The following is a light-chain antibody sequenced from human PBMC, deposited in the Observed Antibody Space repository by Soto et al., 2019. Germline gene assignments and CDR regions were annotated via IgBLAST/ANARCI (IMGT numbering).Light chain of an antibody. Sequence: EIVMTQFPATLSVSPGESATLSCRASQSVSRNLAWYQQKPGQAPRLLIQGASTSATGIAARFSDSGSGTDLTLTISSLQFEEFAVYYCQQYNTWRRTFGQGTKVEIK. V-gene: IGKV3-15*01. CDR3: QQYNTWRRT. J-gene: IGKJ1*01. CDR1: QSVSRN. CDR2: GAS.